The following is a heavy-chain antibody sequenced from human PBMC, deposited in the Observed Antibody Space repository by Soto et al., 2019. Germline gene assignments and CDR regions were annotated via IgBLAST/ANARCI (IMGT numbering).Heavy chain of an antibody. J-gene: IGHJ1*01. CDR2: ISWNSGSI. CDR1: GFTFDDYA. CDR3: AKDVRQQLVQYFQH. Sequence: EVQLVESGGGLVQPGRSLRLSCAASGFTFDDYAMHWVRQAPGKGLEWVSGISWNSGSIGYADSVKGRFTIYRDNATNSLYLQMNSLRAEDTALYYCAKDVRQQLVQYFQHWGQGTLVTVSS. V-gene: IGHV3-9*01. D-gene: IGHD6-13*01.